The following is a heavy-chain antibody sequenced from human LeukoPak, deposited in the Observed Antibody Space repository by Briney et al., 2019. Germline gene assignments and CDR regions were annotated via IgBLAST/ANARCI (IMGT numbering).Heavy chain of an antibody. V-gene: IGHV1-2*02. D-gene: IGHD3-9*01. CDR1: GYTFTGYY. J-gene: IGHJ5*02. CDR3: ARVAYFDWLPVYSWFDP. CDR2: INPNSGGT. Sequence: HRASVKVSCKASGYTFTGYYMHWVRQAPGQGLEWMGWINPNSGGTNYAQKFQGRVTMTRDTSISTAYMELSRLRSDDTAVYYCARVAYFDWLPVYSWFDPWGQGTLVTVSS.